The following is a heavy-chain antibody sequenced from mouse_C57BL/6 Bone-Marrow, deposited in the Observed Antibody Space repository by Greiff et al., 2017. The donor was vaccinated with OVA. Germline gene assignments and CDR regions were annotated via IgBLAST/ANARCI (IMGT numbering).Heavy chain of an antibody. CDR1: GYTFTSYW. J-gene: IGHJ4*01. V-gene: IGHV1-69*01. Sequence: VQLVESGAELVMPGASVKLSCKASGYTFTSYWMHWVKQRPGQGLEWIGEIDPSDSYTNYNQKFKGKSTLTVDKSSSTAYMQLSSLTSEDSAVYYCARTPFNYDYAMDYWGQGTSVTVSS. CDR2: IDPSDSYT. CDR3: ARTPFNYDYAMDY. D-gene: IGHD2-1*01.